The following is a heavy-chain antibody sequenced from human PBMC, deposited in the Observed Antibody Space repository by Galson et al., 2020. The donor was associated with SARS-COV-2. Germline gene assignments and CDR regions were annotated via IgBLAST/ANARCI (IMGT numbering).Heavy chain of an antibody. Sequence: ASVKVSCKVSGYTLTELSMHWVRQAPGKGLEWMGGLDPEDGETIYAQKFQGRATMTEDTSTDTAYMELSSLRSEDTAVYYCATDPAVPYCSGGSCYFWSGWFDPWGQGTLVTVSS. D-gene: IGHD2-15*01. CDR2: LDPEDGET. CDR1: GYTLTELS. J-gene: IGHJ5*02. V-gene: IGHV1-24*01. CDR3: ATDPAVPYCSGGSCYFWSGWFDP.